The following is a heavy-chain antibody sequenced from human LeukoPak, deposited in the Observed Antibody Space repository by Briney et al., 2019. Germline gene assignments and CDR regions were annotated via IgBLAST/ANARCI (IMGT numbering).Heavy chain of an antibody. CDR3: ARARLGEDWYFDL. D-gene: IGHD3-10*01. J-gene: IGHJ2*01. Sequence: GGSLRLSCAASGFTLSSYEMNWVRQAPGKGLEWVSYISSSGSTIYYADSVKGRFTISRDNAKNSLYLQMNSLRAEDTAVYYCARARLGEDWYFDLWGRGTLVTVSS. CDR1: GFTLSSYE. CDR2: ISSSGSTI. V-gene: IGHV3-48*03.